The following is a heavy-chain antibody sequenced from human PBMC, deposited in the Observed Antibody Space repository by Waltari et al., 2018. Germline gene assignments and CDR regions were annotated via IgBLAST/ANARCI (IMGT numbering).Heavy chain of an antibody. CDR3: ARHTSMTTGFDY. V-gene: IGHV4-38-2*01. Sequence: QVQLQESGPGLVKPSETLSLTCAVSGYSISSGYYWGWIRQPPGKGLEWIGSIYHSGRTFYNPSLKSRVTISVDTSKNQFSLKLSSVTAADTAVYYCARHTSMTTGFDYWGQGTLVIVSS. J-gene: IGHJ4*02. D-gene: IGHD4-17*01. CDR1: GYSISSGYY. CDR2: IYHSGRT.